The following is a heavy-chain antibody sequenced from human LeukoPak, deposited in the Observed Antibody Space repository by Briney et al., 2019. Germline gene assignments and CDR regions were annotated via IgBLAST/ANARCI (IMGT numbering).Heavy chain of an antibody. D-gene: IGHD3-10*01. CDR3: ARDYSRSGRATVFDI. J-gene: IGHJ3*02. Sequence: SETLSLTCTVSGGSISSYYWSWIRQAPGKGLEWIGYIYYSGSTNYNPSLKSRVSISVDTSKNHLSLRLSSVTAADTAVYYCARDYSRSGRATVFDIWGQGTVVTVSS. V-gene: IGHV4-59*01. CDR2: IYYSGST. CDR1: GGSISSYY.